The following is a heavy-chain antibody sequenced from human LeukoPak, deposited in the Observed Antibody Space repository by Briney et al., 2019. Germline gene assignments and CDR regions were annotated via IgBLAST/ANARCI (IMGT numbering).Heavy chain of an antibody. J-gene: IGHJ3*02. CDR1: GFTFTHYG. V-gene: IGHV3-30*03. CDR3: TTFDM. Sequence: GGSLRLSCAASGFTFTHYGIRWVRQAPGKGLEWVAVISWDGSSKNYVDSVKGRFSISRDNSKNTLYLQMSYLRVDDTALYYCTTFDMWGQGTMVTVSS. CDR2: ISWDGSSK.